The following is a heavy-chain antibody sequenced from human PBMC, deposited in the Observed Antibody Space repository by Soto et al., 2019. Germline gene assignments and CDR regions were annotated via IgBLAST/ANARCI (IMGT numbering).Heavy chain of an antibody. J-gene: IGHJ6*02. D-gene: IGHD3-3*01. CDR2: IVAGSGDT. Sequence: QMQLVQSGPEVKKPGTSVKLSCKASGLTFSSSAVQWVRQPRGQRLEWIGWIVAGSGDTKYAQRFHERVTFSRDMSTDTAYMELSSLRSDDTGVYYCAARSDFRFYYSDMDVWGQGTTVTVSS. V-gene: IGHV1-58*01. CDR1: GLTFSSSA. CDR3: AARSDFRFYYSDMDV.